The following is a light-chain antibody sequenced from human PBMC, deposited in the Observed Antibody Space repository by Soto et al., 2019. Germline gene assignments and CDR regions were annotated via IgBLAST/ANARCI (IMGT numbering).Light chain of an antibody. J-gene: IGKJ3*01. CDR2: AAS. V-gene: IGKV1-27*01. CDR3: QKDNGAPPLFT. CDR1: HDISNS. Sequence: DIQMTQSPSSLSASVGDRVTITCRASHDISNSLAWYQQKPGQVPKLVIFAASTLQSGVPSRFSGSGSGTDFTLTINSLQPEDVATYYCQKDNGAPPLFTFGPGTKVDIK.